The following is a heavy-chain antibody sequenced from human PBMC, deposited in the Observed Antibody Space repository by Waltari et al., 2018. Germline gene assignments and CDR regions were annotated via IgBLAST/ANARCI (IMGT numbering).Heavy chain of an antibody. CDR3: ASEQWRGYFDY. CDR1: GFTFISYA. CDR2: ISYDGSNK. Sequence: QVQLVESGGGVVQPGRSMRLSWASSGFTFISYAFLWVRQAPGKGLEWVAVISYDGSNKYYVDSVKGRFTISRDNSKNTLYLQMNSLRAEDTAVYYCASEQWRGYFDYWGQGTLVTVSS. D-gene: IGHD6-19*01. V-gene: IGHV3-30*04. J-gene: IGHJ4*02.